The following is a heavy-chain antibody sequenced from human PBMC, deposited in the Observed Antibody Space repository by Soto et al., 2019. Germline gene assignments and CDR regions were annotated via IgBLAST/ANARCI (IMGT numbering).Heavy chain of an antibody. Sequence: QVHLQESGPGLVKPSGTLSLICSVSGESVGRGTNYWSWVRQAPGRGLEWIGYIFDAATTNYSPSFGSPVFNSLDAGKKQVSLKLTSVTAADTAIYYCARDRRGRADGFIYYYGMEVWGQGTSVTVSS. CDR3: ARDRRGRADGFIYYYGMEV. V-gene: IGHV4-61*01. J-gene: IGHJ6*02. CDR2: IFDAATT. D-gene: IGHD4-17*01. CDR1: GESVGRGTNY.